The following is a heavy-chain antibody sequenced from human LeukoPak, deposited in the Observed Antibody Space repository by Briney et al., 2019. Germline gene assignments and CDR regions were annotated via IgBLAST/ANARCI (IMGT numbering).Heavy chain of an antibody. Sequence: PPETLSLTCTVSGGSISSYYWSWIRQPPGKGLEWIGYIYYSGSTNYNPSLKSRVTISVDTSKNQFSLKLSSVTAADTAVYYCARSPNYYDSSGYYAAAFDIWGQGTMVTVSS. V-gene: IGHV4-59*01. J-gene: IGHJ3*02. D-gene: IGHD3-22*01. CDR2: IYYSGST. CDR3: ARSPNYYDSSGYYAAAFDI. CDR1: GGSISSYY.